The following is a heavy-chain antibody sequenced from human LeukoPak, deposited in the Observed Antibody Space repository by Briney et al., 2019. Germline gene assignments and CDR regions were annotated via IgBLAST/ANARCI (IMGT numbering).Heavy chain of an antibody. D-gene: IGHD4-23*01. J-gene: IGHJ3*02. Sequence: GGSLRLSCAASGFTFNSYAMQWVRQAPGKGLEYVSGISNDGDSTYYATSVKGRFIISRDNSKNMLYLQMGSLRAEDTAVYYCARERSGGPGAFDIWGQGTMVTVSS. CDR2: ISNDGDST. CDR1: GFTFNSYA. CDR3: ARERSGGPGAFDI. V-gene: IGHV3-64*01.